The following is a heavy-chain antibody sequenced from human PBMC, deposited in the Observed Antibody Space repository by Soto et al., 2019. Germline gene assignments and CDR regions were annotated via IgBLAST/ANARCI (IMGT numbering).Heavy chain of an antibody. CDR2: ISWDGGST. CDR3: AKDMGIVVVTAIDY. V-gene: IGHV3-43*01. D-gene: IGHD2-21*02. J-gene: IGHJ4*02. CDR1: GFTFDDYT. Sequence: GGSLRLSCAASGFTFDDYTMHWVRQAPGKGLEWVSLISWDGGSTYYADSVKGRFTISRDNSKNSLYLQMNSLRTEDTALYYCAKDMGIVVVTAIDYWGQGTLVTVSS.